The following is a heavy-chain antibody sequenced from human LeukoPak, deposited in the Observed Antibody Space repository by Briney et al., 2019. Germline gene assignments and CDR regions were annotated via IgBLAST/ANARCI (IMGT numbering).Heavy chain of an antibody. J-gene: IGHJ4*02. V-gene: IGHV3-23*01. D-gene: IGHD2-2*01. Sequence: PGGSLRLSCAASGFTFSSYGMNWVRQAPGKGLEWVSGISGSGGNTYYADSVKGRFTISRDSSKNTLYLQMNSLRAEDTAVYYCAKRVVPATDCFDYWGQGTQVTVSS. CDR2: ISGSGGNT. CDR3: AKRVVPATDCFDY. CDR1: GFTFSSYG.